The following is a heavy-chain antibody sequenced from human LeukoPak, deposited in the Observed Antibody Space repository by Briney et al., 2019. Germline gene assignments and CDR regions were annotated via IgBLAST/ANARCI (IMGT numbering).Heavy chain of an antibody. CDR1: GYTFTDYY. CDR2: VDPEDGET. CDR3: VTAVTGAAFDL. Sequence: ASVKISCKASGYTFTDYYIHWVQQAPGKGPEWMGRVDPEDGETKYSENFQGRVTITAYTSTDTAFMELSRLRSEDTAVYYCVTAVTGAAFDLWGQGTKVTVSS. D-gene: IGHD1-14*01. J-gene: IGHJ3*01. V-gene: IGHV1-69-2*01.